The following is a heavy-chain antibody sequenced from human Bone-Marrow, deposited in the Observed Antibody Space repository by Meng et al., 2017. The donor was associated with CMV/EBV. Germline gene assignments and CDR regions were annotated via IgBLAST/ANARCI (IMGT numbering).Heavy chain of an antibody. CDR2: IRYDGSNK. CDR3: ARSTRVYSNYVKDDY. CDR1: GFTFTSHW. V-gene: IGHV3-30*02. D-gene: IGHD4-11*01. Sequence: GGSLRLSCAASGFTFTSHWMTWVRQAPGKGLEWVAFIRYDGSNKYYADSVKGRFTISRDNSKNTLYLQMNSLRAEDTAVYYCARSTRVYSNYVKDDYWGQGTLVTVSS. J-gene: IGHJ4*02.